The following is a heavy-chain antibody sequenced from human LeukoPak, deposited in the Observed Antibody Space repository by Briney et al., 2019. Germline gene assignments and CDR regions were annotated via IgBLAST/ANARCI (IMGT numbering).Heavy chain of an antibody. J-gene: IGHJ3*02. V-gene: IGHV4-34*01. Sequence: TTSETLSLTCAVYGGSFSGYYWSWIRQPPGKGLEWIGEINHSGSTNYNPSLKSRVTISVDTSKNQFSLKLSSVTAADTAVYYCASVAAREFPDAFDIWGQGTMVTVSS. D-gene: IGHD6-6*01. CDR2: INHSGST. CDR1: GGSFSGYY. CDR3: ASVAAREFPDAFDI.